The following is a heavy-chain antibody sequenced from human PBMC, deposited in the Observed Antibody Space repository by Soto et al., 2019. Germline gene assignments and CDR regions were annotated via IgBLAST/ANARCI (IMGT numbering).Heavy chain of an antibody. D-gene: IGHD6-13*01. CDR2: ISGSGGST. CDR1: GFTFSSYA. Sequence: EVQLLESGGGLVQPGGSLRLSCAASGFTFSSYAMSWVRQAPGKGLEWVSAISGSGGSTYYADSVKGRFTISRDNSKNTLYLQMNSLRAEDTAVYYCAKVVVSMERYSSSWYGPYFDYWGQGTLVTVSS. CDR3: AKVVVSMERYSSSWYGPYFDY. J-gene: IGHJ4*02. V-gene: IGHV3-23*01.